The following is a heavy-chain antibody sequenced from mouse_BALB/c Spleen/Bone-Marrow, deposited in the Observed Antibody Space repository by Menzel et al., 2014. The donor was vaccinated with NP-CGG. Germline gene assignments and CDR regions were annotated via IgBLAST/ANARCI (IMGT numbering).Heavy chain of an antibody. D-gene: IGHD2-14*01. V-gene: IGHV14-3*02. CDR2: IDPANGNT. CDR1: GFNIKDTY. CDR3: AYYRYDEGGFAF. Sequence: VQLQQPGAELVKPGASVKLSCTASGFNIKDTYMHWVKQRPEQGLERIVGIDPANGNTKYDPKFQGKATITADTSSNTAYLQLSSLTSEDTAVYYCAYYRYDEGGFAFWGQGTLVTVSA. J-gene: IGHJ3*01.